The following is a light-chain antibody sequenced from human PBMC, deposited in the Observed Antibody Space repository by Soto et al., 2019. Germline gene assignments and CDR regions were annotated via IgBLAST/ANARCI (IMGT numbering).Light chain of an antibody. CDR3: SSYTSNSTRV. V-gene: IGLV2-14*01. Sequence: QSVLTQPASVSGSPGQSITISCTGTSSDVGAYNSVSWYQQHPGKAPKLMIYEVSNRPSGVSNRFSGSKSGNTASLTISGLQAEDEADYYCSSYTSNSTRVFGSGTKVTVL. CDR2: EVS. J-gene: IGLJ1*01. CDR1: SSDVGAYNS.